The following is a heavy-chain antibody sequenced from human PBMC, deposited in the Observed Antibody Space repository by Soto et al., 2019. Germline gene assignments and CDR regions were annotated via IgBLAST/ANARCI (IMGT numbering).Heavy chain of an antibody. J-gene: IGHJ4*02. CDR1: TCYE. D-gene: IGHD5-12*01. V-gene: IGHV1-3*01. Sequence: TCYEMHWVRQAPGQRLEWMGWINAGNGNTKYSQKFQGRVTITRDTSASTAYMELSRLRSEDTAVYYCARVSGYYPLDFWGQGPLVTVSS. CDR2: INAGNGNT. CDR3: ARVSGYYPLDF.